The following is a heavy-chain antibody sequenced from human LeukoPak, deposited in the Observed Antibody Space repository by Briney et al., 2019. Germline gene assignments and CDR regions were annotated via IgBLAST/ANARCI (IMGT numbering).Heavy chain of an antibody. V-gene: IGHV4-30-2*01. CDR1: GGSISSGGYS. CDR3: ARGFGYGVANWFDP. J-gene: IGHJ5*02. CDR2: IYHSGST. Sequence: PSQTLSLTCAVSGGSISSGGYSWSWIRQPPGKGLEWIGYIYHSGSTYYNPSLKSRVTISVDRSKNQFSLKLSSVTAADTAVYYCARGFGYGVANWFDPWGQGTLVTVSS. D-gene: IGHD4-17*01.